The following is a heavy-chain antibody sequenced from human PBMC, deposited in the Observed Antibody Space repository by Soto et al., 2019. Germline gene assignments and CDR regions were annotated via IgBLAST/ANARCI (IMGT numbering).Heavy chain of an antibody. CDR1: GGSFSGYY. V-gene: IGHV4-34*01. CDR2: INHSGST. CDR3: ASDKITGLFDY. J-gene: IGHJ4*02. Sequence: QVQLQQWGAGLLKPSETLSLTCAVYGGSFSGYYWTWIRQPPGTGLEWIGEINHSGSTNYNPSLKSRVPRSVDTSKNQFSLKLTSVTAADTAVYYCASDKITGLFDYWGQGTLVTVSS. D-gene: IGHD2-8*02.